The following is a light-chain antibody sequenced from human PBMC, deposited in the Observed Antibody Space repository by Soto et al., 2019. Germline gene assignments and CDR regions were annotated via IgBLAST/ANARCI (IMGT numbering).Light chain of an antibody. CDR2: LNSDGRH. CDR1: SGHSSYA. CDR3: QTWGTGIPWV. Sequence: QPVLTQSPSASASLGASVKLTCTLSSGHSSYAIAWHQQQPEKGPRYLMKLNSDGRHSKGDGIPDRFSGPSSGAERYLTISSLQSEDEADYYCQTWGTGIPWVFGGGTKLTVL. V-gene: IGLV4-69*01. J-gene: IGLJ3*02.